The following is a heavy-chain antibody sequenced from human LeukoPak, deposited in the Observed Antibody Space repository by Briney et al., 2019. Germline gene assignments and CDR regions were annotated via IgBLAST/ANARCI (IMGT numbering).Heavy chain of an antibody. CDR1: GGSIRSYY. D-gene: IGHD3-16*01. CDR2: IYYSGST. V-gene: IGHV4-59*01. CDR3: ARAGLQQNWFDP. J-gene: IGHJ5*02. Sequence: PSETLSLTCTVSGGSIRSYYWSWIRQPPGKGLEWIGYIYYSGSTNYNPSLKSRVTISVDTSKNQFSLKLSSVTAADTAVYYCARAGLQQNWFDPWGQGTLVTVSS.